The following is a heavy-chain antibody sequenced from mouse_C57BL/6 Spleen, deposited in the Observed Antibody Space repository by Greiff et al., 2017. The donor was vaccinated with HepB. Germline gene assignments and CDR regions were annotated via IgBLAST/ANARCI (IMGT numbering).Heavy chain of an antibody. D-gene: IGHD2-4*01. CDR3: ARLFDYDRYWYFDV. CDR2: IYPGSGST. V-gene: IGHV1-55*01. CDR1: GYTFTSYW. J-gene: IGHJ1*03. Sequence: QVQLQQPGAELVKPGASVKMFCKASGYTFTSYWITWVKQRPGQGLEWIGDIYPGSGSTNYNEKFKSKATLTVDTSSSTAYMQLSSLTSEDSAVYYCARLFDYDRYWYFDVWGTGTTVTVSS.